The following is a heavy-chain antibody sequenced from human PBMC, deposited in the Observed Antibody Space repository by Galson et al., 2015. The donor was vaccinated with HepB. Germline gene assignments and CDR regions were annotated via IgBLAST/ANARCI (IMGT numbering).Heavy chain of an antibody. Sequence: TLSLTCTVSGDSISNSDYYWNWIRQHPGKGLEWIGSIYYSGTTSYKPSLKSRVTMSIDTSKNHFSLKLSSVTAADTAVYYCARERRQGAVEAYNRFHPWGQGTLVTVSS. CDR2: IYYSGTT. CDR1: GDSISNSDYY. D-gene: IGHD5-24*01. V-gene: IGHV4-31*03. CDR3: ARERRQGAVEAYNRFHP. J-gene: IGHJ5*02.